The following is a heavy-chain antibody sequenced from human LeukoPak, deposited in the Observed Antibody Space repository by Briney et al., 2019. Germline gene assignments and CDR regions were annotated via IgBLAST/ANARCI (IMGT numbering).Heavy chain of an antibody. Sequence: SETLSLTCTVSGGSISSYYWSWIRQPPGKGLEWIGYIYYSGSTNYNPSLKSRVTISVDTSKNQFSLKLSSVTAADTAVYYCASANYYSYTDVWGKGTTVTISS. CDR2: IYYSGST. V-gene: IGHV4-59*01. CDR1: GGSISSYY. J-gene: IGHJ6*03. CDR3: ASANYYSYTDV.